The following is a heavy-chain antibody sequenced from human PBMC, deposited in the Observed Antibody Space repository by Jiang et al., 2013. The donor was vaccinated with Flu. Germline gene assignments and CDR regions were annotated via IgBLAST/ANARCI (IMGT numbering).Heavy chain of an antibody. CDR2: IYYSGST. CDR3: ARVEGSGSPYYYYYGMDV. J-gene: IGHJ6*02. Sequence: GPGLVKPSETLSLTCTVSGGSISSYYWSWIRQPPGKGLEWIGYIYYSGSTNYNPSLKSRVTISVDTSKNQFSLKLSSVTAADTAVYYCARVEGSGSPYYYYYGMDVWGQGTTVTVSS. CDR1: GGSISSYY. D-gene: IGHD3-10*01. V-gene: IGHV4-59*01.